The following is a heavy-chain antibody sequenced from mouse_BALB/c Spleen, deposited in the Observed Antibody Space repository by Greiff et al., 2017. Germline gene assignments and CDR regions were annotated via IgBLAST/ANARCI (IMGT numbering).Heavy chain of an antibody. Sequence: VQLQQSGAELVRPGASVKISCKAFGYTFTNHHINWVKQRPGQVLDWIGYINPSTGYTEYNQKFKDKATLTADKSSSTAYMQLSSLTSEDSAVYYCAREGSGYDGTSYAMDYWGQGTSVTVSS. V-gene: IGHV1-4*01. CDR1: GYTFTNHH. D-gene: IGHD2-2*01. J-gene: IGHJ4*01. CDR2: INPSTGYT. CDR3: AREGSGYDGTSYAMDY.